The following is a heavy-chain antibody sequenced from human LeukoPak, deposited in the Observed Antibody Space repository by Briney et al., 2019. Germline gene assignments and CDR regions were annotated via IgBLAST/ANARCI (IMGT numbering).Heavy chain of an antibody. CDR3: ARGRAYYYDSSGYYHCWFDP. D-gene: IGHD3-22*01. CDR1: GGSISSGGYY. V-gene: IGHV4-30-2*01. J-gene: IGHJ5*02. Sequence: SETLSLTCTVSGGSISSGGYYWSWIRQPPGKGLEWIGYIYHSGSTYYNPSLKSRVTISVDRSKNQFSLKLSSVTAADTAVYYCARGRAYYYDSSGYYHCWFDPWGQGTLVTVSS. CDR2: IYHSGST.